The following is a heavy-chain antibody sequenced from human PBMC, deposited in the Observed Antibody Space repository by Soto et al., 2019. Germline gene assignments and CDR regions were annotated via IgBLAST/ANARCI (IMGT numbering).Heavy chain of an antibody. CDR2: VNHSGTT. V-gene: IGHV4-34*01. CDR1: GGSFSGYY. D-gene: IGHD2-2*01. Sequence: QVQLQQWGAGLLKPSETLSLTYAVYGGSFSGYYWTWIRQSPEKGLEWIGEVNHSGTTYYNPSLKPRVTISVHTPKNQFSLKMSSVTAADTAVYYCARGIGYCSSINCYSSRRLRFDSWGQGTLVTVSS. J-gene: IGHJ4*02. CDR3: ARGIGYCSSINCYSSRRLRFDS.